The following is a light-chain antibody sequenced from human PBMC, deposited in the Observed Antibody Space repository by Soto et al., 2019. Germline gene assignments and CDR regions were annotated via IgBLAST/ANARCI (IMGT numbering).Light chain of an antibody. CDR3: QQRSNWPIT. V-gene: IGKV3-11*01. CDR2: TAS. CDR1: QSVSSY. J-gene: IGKJ5*01. Sequence: EIVLTQSPATLSLSPGERATLSCRASQSVSSYLAWYQQKPGRAPRLLIYTASNRATGIPARFSGSGSGTDFTLTISSLEPEDFAVYYCQQRSNWPITFGQGTRLEIK.